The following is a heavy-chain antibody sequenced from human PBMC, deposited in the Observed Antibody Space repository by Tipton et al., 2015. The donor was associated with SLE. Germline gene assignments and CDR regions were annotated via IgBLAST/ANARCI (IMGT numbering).Heavy chain of an antibody. D-gene: IGHD3-10*01. CDR3: ARAVLVRGGAFDI. J-gene: IGHJ3*02. V-gene: IGHV4-31*03. Sequence: LRLSCTVSGGSISSGGYYWSWIRQHPGKGLEWIGYIYYSGSTYYNPSLKSRVTISVDTSKNQFSLKLSSVTAADTAVYYCARAVLVRGGAFDIWDQGTMVTVSS. CDR2: IYYSGST. CDR1: GGSISSGGYY.